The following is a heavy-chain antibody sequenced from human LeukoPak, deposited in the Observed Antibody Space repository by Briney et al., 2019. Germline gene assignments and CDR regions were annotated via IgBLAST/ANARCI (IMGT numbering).Heavy chain of an antibody. J-gene: IGHJ4*02. D-gene: IGHD1-26*01. Sequence: SETLSLTCTVSGGSISSSGYYWGWIRQPPGKGLEWIGSIYYSESTYYNPSLKSRVTMSVDTPKYQFSLKVSSVTAADTAVYYCARHRAGAGKYFDYWGQGTLVTVSS. V-gene: IGHV4-39*01. CDR2: IYYSEST. CDR1: GGSISSSGYY. CDR3: ARHRAGAGKYFDY.